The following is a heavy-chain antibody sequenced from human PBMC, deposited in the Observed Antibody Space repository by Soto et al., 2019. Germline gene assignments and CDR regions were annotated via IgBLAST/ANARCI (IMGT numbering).Heavy chain of an antibody. D-gene: IGHD3-3*01. CDR3: VRGHYRFAY. Sequence: EVQLVESGGGLVQPGGSLRLSCVGSAFTFSSYWMNWVRQAPGKGLEWVAKINEDGSEKYYVDSVKGRFTISRDNAKNSLYLQMSSLRAEDTAVYYSVRGHYRFAYWGQGTLVTVSS. CDR2: INEDGSEK. V-gene: IGHV3-7*05. CDR1: AFTFSSYW. J-gene: IGHJ4*02.